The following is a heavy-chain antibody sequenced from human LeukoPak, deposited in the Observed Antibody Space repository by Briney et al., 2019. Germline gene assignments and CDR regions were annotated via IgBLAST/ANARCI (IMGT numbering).Heavy chain of an antibody. Sequence: GGSLRLSCAASASAFTFSSYWMHWVRQAPGKGLVWVSSIHGDGSPTTYADSVKGRFTISRDNAKNTLYLQMNSLRAEDTAAYYCARGSLPAPGTGSYWGQGNLVTVSS. CDR3: ARGSLPAPGTGSY. V-gene: IGHV3-74*01. J-gene: IGHJ4*02. CDR1: AFTFSSYW. D-gene: IGHD3-10*01. CDR2: IHGDGSPT.